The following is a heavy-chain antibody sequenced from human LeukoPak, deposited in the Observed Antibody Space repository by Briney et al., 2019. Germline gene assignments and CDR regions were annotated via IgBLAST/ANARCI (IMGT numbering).Heavy chain of an antibody. Sequence: GGSLRLSCTVSGFTFGENDMSWVRQAPGKGLEWVGTIRSKLYGETTEYAASVKGRFTISRDDDKSIAFLQLNSLKTEDTAVYYCTRAGNDYNNYQSPYWGQGTLVTVAS. CDR2: IRSKLYGETT. CDR1: GFTFGEND. CDR3: TRAGNDYNNYQSPY. J-gene: IGHJ4*02. D-gene: IGHD4-11*01. V-gene: IGHV3-49*04.